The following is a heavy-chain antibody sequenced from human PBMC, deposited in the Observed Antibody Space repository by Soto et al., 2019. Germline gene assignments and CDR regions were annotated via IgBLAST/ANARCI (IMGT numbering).Heavy chain of an antibody. V-gene: IGHV4-4*07. J-gene: IGHJ6*02. Sequence: QVQLQESGPGLVKPSETLALTCTVSGGSSSSYYWRWIRKPAGNGLAWIGRVYTSGITNYKPSLKSRLTMSVDTSKNQFSLKLSSVTAADTAVYYCASEVRALYSSIWSGWSYYYYGMDVWCQGTTDTVSS. CDR2: VYTSGIT. CDR3: ASEVRALYSSIWSGWSYYYYGMDV. D-gene: IGHD6-13*01. CDR1: GGSSSSYY.